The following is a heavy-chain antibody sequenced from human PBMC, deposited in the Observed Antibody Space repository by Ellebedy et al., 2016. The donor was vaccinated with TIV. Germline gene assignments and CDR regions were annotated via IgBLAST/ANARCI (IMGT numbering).Heavy chain of an antibody. Sequence: GGSLRLSCAASGFTFSSYAMSWVRQAPGKGLEWVSAISGSGGSTYYADSVKGRFTISRDNSKNTLYLQMNSLRAEDTAVYYCAKGVEYSGSYYYFDYWGQGTLVTVSS. CDR1: GFTFSSYA. CDR3: AKGVEYSGSYYYFDY. V-gene: IGHV3-23*01. J-gene: IGHJ4*02. D-gene: IGHD1-26*01. CDR2: ISGSGGST.